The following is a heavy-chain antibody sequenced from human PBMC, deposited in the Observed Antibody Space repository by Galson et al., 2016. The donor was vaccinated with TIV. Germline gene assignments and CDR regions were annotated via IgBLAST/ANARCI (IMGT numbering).Heavy chain of an antibody. V-gene: IGHV3-30*18. J-gene: IGHJ4*02. D-gene: IGHD4-17*01. Sequence: SLRLSCAASGFTFSDYGMHWVRQAPGKGLEWVAVISYDGSDQYYAGSVKGRFTISRDNSKNTLYRQMNSLRSDDTAMYYCAKDPRLYGDYFLHYFDYWGQGTLVTVSS. CDR1: GFTFSDYG. CDR3: AKDPRLYGDYFLHYFDY. CDR2: ISYDGSDQ.